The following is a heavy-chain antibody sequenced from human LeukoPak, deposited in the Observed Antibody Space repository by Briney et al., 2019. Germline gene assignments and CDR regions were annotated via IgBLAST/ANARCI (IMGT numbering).Heavy chain of an antibody. D-gene: IGHD6-6*01. CDR2: INPSGGST. CDR3: ARLTMSSSSLSLWDY. V-gene: IGHV1-46*01. Sequence: ASAKVSCKATGYTFTSYYMHWVRQAPGQGLEWMGIINPSGGSTSYAQKFQGRVTMTRDTSTSTVYMELSSLRSEDTAVYYCARLTMSSSSLSLWDYWGQGTLVTVSS. J-gene: IGHJ4*02. CDR1: GYTFTSYY.